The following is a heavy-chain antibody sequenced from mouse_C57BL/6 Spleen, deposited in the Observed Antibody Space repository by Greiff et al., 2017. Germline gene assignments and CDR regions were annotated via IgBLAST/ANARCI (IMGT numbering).Heavy chain of an antibody. J-gene: IGHJ1*03. CDR1: GYAFSSYW. CDR3: AKLGRLGYFDV. Sequence: VQGVESGAELVKPGASVKISCKASGYAFSSYWMNWVKQRPGKGLEWIGQIYPGDGDTNYNGKFKGKATLTADKSSSTAYMQLSSLTSEDSAVYFCAKLGRLGYFDVWGTGTTVTVSS. D-gene: IGHD4-1*01. V-gene: IGHV1-80*01. CDR2: IYPGDGDT.